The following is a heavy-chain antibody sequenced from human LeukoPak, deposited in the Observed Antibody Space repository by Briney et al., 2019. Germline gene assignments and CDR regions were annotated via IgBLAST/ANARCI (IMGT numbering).Heavy chain of an antibody. J-gene: IGHJ2*01. CDR3: ARFSSGSYNGGWYFDL. D-gene: IGHD1-26*01. V-gene: IGHV1-8*01. CDR1: RYTFTSYD. Sequence: ASVKVSCKASRYTFTSYDINWVRQATGLGLEWMGWMNPNSGNTRYAQKFQGRVTMTRNTSISTAYMELSSLRSDDTAVYYCARFSSGSYNGGWYFDLWGRGTLVTVSS. CDR2: MNPNSGNT.